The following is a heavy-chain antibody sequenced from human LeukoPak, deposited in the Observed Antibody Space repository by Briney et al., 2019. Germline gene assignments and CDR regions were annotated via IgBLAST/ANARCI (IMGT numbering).Heavy chain of an antibody. Sequence: SETLSLTCTVSGGSISSGSYYWSWIRQPAGKGLEWIGRNYTSGSTNYNPSLKSRVTISVDTSKNQFSLKLSSVTAADTAVYYCARDRGHGNWNYYYYYYMDVWGKGTTVTVSS. J-gene: IGHJ6*03. CDR2: NYTSGST. D-gene: IGHD1-20*01. V-gene: IGHV4-61*02. CDR1: GGSISSGSYY. CDR3: ARDRGHGNWNYYYYYYMDV.